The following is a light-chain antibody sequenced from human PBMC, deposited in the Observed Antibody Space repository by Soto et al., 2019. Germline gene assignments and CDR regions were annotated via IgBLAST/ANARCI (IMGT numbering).Light chain of an antibody. V-gene: IGKV1-27*01. CDR2: AAS. J-gene: IGKJ1*01. CDR3: QRYNSAPRT. Sequence: DIQMTQSPSSLSASVGDRVTITCRASQAISNYLAWYQQKPGKVPKLLIYAASTLQSGVPSRFSGSGSGTDFTLTISSLQPDDVATYYCQRYNSAPRTFGQGTKVDIK. CDR1: QAISNY.